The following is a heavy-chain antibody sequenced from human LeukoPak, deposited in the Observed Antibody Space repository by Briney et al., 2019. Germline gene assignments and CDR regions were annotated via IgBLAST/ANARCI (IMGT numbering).Heavy chain of an antibody. J-gene: IGHJ4*02. CDR2: ISAYNGNT. D-gene: IGHD4-17*01. Sequence: ASVKVSCKASGGTFSSYAISWVRQAPGQGLEWMGWISAYNGNTNYAQKLQGRVTMTTDTSTSTAYMELRSLRSDDTAVYYCARFDDYGDYRLDYWGQGTLVTVSS. CDR1: GGTFSSYA. CDR3: ARFDDYGDYRLDY. V-gene: IGHV1-18*01.